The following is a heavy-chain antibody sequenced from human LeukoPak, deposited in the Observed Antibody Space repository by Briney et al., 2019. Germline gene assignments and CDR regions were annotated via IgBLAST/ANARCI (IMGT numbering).Heavy chain of an antibody. V-gene: IGHV1-69*05. CDR1: GGTFSSYA. CDR2: IIPIFGTA. D-gene: IGHD5-18*01. CDR3: ARGDTATVIGFDY. Sequence: SVKVSCKASGGTFSSYAISWVLQAPGQGLEWMGRIIPIFGTANYAQKFQGRVTITTDESTSTAYMELSSLRSEDTAVYYCARGDTATVIGFDYWGQGTLVTVSS. J-gene: IGHJ4*02.